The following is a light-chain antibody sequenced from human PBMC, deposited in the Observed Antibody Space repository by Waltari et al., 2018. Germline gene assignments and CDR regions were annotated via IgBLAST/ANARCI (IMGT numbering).Light chain of an antibody. CDR1: QYITCSW. J-gene: IGKJ4*01. Sequence: EIVLTQSPGTLSLSPGERVTLPCRARQYITCSWVTWYHQKPGQAPRLLIYGASSRATGIPDRFSGSGSGTDFTLTISRLEPEDSAVYYCQQYDGSVVTFGGGTKVEIK. CDR3: QQYDGSVVT. CDR2: GAS. V-gene: IGKV3-20*01.